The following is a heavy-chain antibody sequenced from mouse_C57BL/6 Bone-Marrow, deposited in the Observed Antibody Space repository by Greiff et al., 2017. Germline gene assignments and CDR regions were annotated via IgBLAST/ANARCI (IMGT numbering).Heavy chain of an antibody. V-gene: IGHV14-2*01. D-gene: IGHD1-1*01. CDR1: GFNIKDYY. Sequence: EVKVEESGAELVKPGASVKLSCTASGFNIKDYYMHWVKQRTEQGLEWIGRIDPEDGETKYAPKFQGKATITADTSSNTAYLQLSSLTSEDTAVYYCASPIITTDYYFDYWGQGTTLTVSS. J-gene: IGHJ2*01. CDR3: ASPIITTDYYFDY. CDR2: IDPEDGET.